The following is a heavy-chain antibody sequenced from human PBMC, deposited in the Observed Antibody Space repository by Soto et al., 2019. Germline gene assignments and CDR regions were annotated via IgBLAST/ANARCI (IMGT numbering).Heavy chain of an antibody. CDR1: GYTFTSYA. CDR2: INAGNGNT. J-gene: IGHJ4*02. CDR3: ARGVHGDLLYFDY. V-gene: IGHV1-3*01. Sequence: ASVKVSCKASGYTFTSYAMHWVRQAPGQRLEWMGWINAGNGNTKYSQKFQGRVTITRDTSASTAYMELRSLRSDDTAVYYCARGVHGDLLYFDYWGQGTLVTVSS. D-gene: IGHD2-21*02.